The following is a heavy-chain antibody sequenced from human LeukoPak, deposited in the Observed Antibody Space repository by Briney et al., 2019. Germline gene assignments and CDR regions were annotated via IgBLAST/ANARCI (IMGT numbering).Heavy chain of an antibody. Sequence: GGSLRLSCAASGFTFSNYAMSWVRQAPGKGLEWVSDISGGGSSTHYADSVKGRFTISRENSQNTLYLQMNSLRAEDTAVYYCAKDGYGVLDYWGQGTLVTVSS. CDR3: AKDGYGVLDY. D-gene: IGHD4-17*01. CDR2: ISGGGSST. J-gene: IGHJ4*02. CDR1: GFTFSNYA. V-gene: IGHV3-23*01.